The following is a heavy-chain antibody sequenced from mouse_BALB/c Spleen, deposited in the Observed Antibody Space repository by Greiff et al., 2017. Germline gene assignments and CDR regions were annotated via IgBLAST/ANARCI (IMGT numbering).Heavy chain of an antibody. D-gene: IGHD2-1*01. CDR3: NAYGNYPYYFDY. V-gene: IGHV14-4*02. CDR1: GFNIKDYY. Sequence: EVMLVESGAELVRSGASVKLSCTASGFNIKDYYMHWVKQRPEQGLEWIGWIDPENGDTEYAPKFQGKATMTADTSSNTAYLQLSSLTSEDTAVYYCNAYGNYPYYFDYWGQGTTLTVSS. J-gene: IGHJ2*01. CDR2: IDPENGDT.